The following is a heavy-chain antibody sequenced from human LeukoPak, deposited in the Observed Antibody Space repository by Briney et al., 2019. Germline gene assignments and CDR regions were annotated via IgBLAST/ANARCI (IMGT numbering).Heavy chain of an antibody. V-gene: IGHV4-59*01. CDR2: IYYSGST. D-gene: IGHD6-19*01. Sequence: MTSETLSRTCTVSGGSISSYYGSWIRQPPGKGLEWIGYIYYSGSTSYNPSLKSRVTISVDTSKNQFSLKLSSVTAADTAVYYCARDRFRGWGYDYWGQGTLVTVSS. J-gene: IGHJ4*02. CDR3: ARDRFRGWGYDY. CDR1: GGSISSYY.